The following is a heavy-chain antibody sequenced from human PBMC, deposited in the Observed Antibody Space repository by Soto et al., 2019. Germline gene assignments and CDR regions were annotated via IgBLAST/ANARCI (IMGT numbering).Heavy chain of an antibody. CDR1: GFTFIDYY. J-gene: IGHJ4*02. CDR3: ARTVPVDTAMPYFDY. CDR2: ISSSGSTI. V-gene: IGHV3-11*01. Sequence: QVQLVESGGGLVKPGGSLRLSCAASGFTFIDYYMSWIHQAPGKGLEWVSYISSSGSTIYYADSVKGRFTISRDNAKNSLYRQMNSLRAEDTEVYYCARTVPVDTAMPYFDYWGQGNLVTVSS. D-gene: IGHD5-18*01.